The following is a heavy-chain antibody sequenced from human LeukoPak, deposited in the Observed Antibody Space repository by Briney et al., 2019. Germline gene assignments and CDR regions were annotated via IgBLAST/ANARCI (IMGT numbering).Heavy chain of an antibody. Sequence: PGRSLRLSCAASGFTFSSYGMHWVRQAPGKGLEWVAVISYDGSNKYYADSVKGRFTISRDNSKNTLYLQMNSLRAEDTAVYYCAKGGKWDVTPFDYRGQGTLVTVSS. CDR2: ISYDGSNK. D-gene: IGHD1-26*01. CDR1: GFTFSSYG. V-gene: IGHV3-30*18. CDR3: AKGGKWDVTPFDY. J-gene: IGHJ4*02.